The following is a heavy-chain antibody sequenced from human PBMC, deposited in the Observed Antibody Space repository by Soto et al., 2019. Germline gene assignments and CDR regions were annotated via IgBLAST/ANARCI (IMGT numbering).Heavy chain of an antibody. J-gene: IGHJ5*02. V-gene: IGHV3-48*03. Sequence: EGSLRLSCAASGFTFSSYEMNWVRQAPGKGLEWVSYISGSGRTIYNADSVKGRFTISRDNAKNSLYLQMNRLRVEDTAVYYCARGQAGSTQGYNWFDPWVQGTLVTVSS. CDR3: ARGQAGSTQGYNWFDP. D-gene: IGHD1-1*01. CDR1: GFTFSSYE. CDR2: ISGSGRTI.